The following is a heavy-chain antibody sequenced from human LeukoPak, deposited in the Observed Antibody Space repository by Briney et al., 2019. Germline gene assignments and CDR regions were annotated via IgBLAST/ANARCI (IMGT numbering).Heavy chain of an antibody. CDR1: GFTVSSNY. CDR2: IYSGGST. D-gene: IGHD3-9*01. J-gene: IGHJ4*02. CDR3: AKVAGPDYYDILTGYYNVEDY. Sequence: GGSLRLSCAASGFTVSSNYMSWVRQAPGKGLEWVSVIYSGGSTYYADSVKGRFTISRDNSKHTLYLQMNSLRAEDTAVYYCAKVAGPDYYDILTGYYNVEDYWGQGTLVTVSS. V-gene: IGHV3-66*02.